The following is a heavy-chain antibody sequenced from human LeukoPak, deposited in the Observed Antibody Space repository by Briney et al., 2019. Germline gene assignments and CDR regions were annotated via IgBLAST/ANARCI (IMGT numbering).Heavy chain of an antibody. D-gene: IGHD3-22*01. CDR3: ARAPGYYYDGSGYYYGP. CDR1: GYTFTSYD. J-gene: IGHJ5*02. Sequence: ASVKVSCKASGYTFTSYDINWVRQATGQGLEWMGWMNPNSGNTNYAQKLQGRVTMTTDTSTSTAYMELRSLRSDDTAVYYCARAPGYYYDGSGYYYGPWGQGTLVTVSS. CDR2: MNPNSGNT. V-gene: IGHV1-18*01.